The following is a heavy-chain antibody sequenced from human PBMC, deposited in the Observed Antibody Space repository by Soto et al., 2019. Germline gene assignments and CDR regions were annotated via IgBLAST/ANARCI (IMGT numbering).Heavy chain of an antibody. J-gene: IGHJ4*02. Sequence: GTLSLTCDVSRYSINNNNWWSWVRQPPGGGLEWIGELHHGGSTNYNPSLESRVTFSVDISKNQFFLKLSSVTAADTAVYYCTKNSAYALDYWGQGTLVTVSS. CDR1: RYSINNNNW. D-gene: IGHD5-12*01. CDR3: TKNSAYALDY. CDR2: LHHGGST. V-gene: IGHV4-4*02.